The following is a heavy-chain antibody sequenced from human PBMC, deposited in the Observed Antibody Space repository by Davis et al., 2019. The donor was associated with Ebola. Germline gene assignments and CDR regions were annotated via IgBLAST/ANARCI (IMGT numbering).Heavy chain of an antibody. CDR2: ISSSGSTI. V-gene: IGHV3-48*03. CDR3: ARRATIFGVVISYYYYGMDV. CDR1: GFTFSSYE. D-gene: IGHD3-3*01. Sequence: GGSLRLSCAASGFTFSSYEMNWVRQAPGKGLEWVSYISSSGSTIYYADSVKGRFTISRDNAKNSLYLQMNSLRAEDTAVYYCARRATIFGVVISYYYYGMDVWGQGTTVTVSS. J-gene: IGHJ6*02.